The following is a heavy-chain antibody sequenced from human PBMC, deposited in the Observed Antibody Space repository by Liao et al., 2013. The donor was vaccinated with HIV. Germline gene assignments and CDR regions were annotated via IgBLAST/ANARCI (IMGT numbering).Heavy chain of an antibody. CDR3: ARTRQMGRVYFFDD. J-gene: IGHJ4*02. Sequence: QLQLQESGPGLVKPSETLSLTCTVSGGSISRGSYYWGCIHQPPGKGLEWVGSIYSSGNTYYNPSLKSRVTISVDTSNNQFSLKLSSVTAADTALYYCARTRQMGRVYFFDDWGQGIQVTVSS. CDR2: IYSSGNT. CDR1: GGSISRGSYY. V-gene: IGHV4-39*07. D-gene: IGHD3-10*01.